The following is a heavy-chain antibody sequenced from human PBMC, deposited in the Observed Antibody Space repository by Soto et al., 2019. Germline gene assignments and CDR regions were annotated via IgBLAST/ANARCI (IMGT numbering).Heavy chain of an antibody. Sequence: GGSLRLSCAASGFTFSSYAMHWVRQAPGKGLEWVAVISYDGSNKYYADSVKGRFTISRDNSKNTLYLQMNSLRAEDTAVYYCAREMGQWLVPGYYYYGMDVWGQGTTVTVSS. J-gene: IGHJ6*02. CDR3: AREMGQWLVPGYYYYGMDV. D-gene: IGHD6-19*01. CDR2: ISYDGSNK. CDR1: GFTFSSYA. V-gene: IGHV3-30-3*01.